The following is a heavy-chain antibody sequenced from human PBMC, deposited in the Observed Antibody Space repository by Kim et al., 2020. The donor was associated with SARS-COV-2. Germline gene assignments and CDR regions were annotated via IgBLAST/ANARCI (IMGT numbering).Heavy chain of an antibody. V-gene: IGHV4-59*13. CDR1: GGSISSYY. CDR2: IYYSGST. CDR3: ARQPPGGEWFAGSYFDY. D-gene: IGHD3-3*01. J-gene: IGHJ4*02. Sequence: SETLSLTCTVSGGSISSYYWSWIRQPPGKGLEWIGYIYYSGSTNYNPSLKSRVTISVDTSKNQFSLKLSSVTAADTAVYYCARQPPGGEWFAGSYFDYWGQGTLVTVSS.